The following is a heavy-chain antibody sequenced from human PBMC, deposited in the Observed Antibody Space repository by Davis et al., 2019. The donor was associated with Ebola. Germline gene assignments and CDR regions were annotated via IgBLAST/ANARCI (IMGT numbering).Heavy chain of an antibody. CDR1: GDSITSYH. Sequence: SETLSLTCTVSGDSITSYHWSWIRQSPGKGLEWIGYIFYSGSTSYNPSLKSRVTISVGTSKNQFFLNLSSVTAADTAVYYCARERSGSDRGADYWGQGTLVTVSS. CDR3: ARERSGSDRGADY. CDR2: IFYSGST. J-gene: IGHJ4*02. V-gene: IGHV4-59*01. D-gene: IGHD1-26*01.